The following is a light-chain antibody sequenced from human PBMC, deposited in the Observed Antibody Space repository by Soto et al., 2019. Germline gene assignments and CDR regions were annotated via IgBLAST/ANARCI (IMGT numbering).Light chain of an antibody. CDR2: EGS. J-gene: IGLJ1*01. CDR1: SSDVGSYNL. Sequence: QSALTQPASVSGSPGQSITISCTGTSSDVGSYNLVSWYQQHPGKAPKLMIYEGSKRPSGVSNRFSGSKSGNTASLTISGLQAEDEADYYCCSYAGSFYVFGTGTKV. V-gene: IGLV2-23*01. CDR3: CSYAGSFYV.